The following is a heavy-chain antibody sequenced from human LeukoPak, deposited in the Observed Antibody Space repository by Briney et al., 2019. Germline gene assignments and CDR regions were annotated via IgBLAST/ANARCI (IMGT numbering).Heavy chain of an antibody. CDR1: GFTFSSYS. CDR2: ISSSSSYI. J-gene: IGHJ4*02. D-gene: IGHD1-26*01. Sequence: GGSLRLSCAASGFTFSSYSMNWVRQAPGKGLEWVSSISSSSSYIYYADSVKGRFTISRDNAKNSLYLQMNSLRAEDTAVYYCARDTIVGAIHGYYFDYGGPGTLVTVSS. V-gene: IGHV3-21*01. CDR3: ARDTIVGAIHGYYFDY.